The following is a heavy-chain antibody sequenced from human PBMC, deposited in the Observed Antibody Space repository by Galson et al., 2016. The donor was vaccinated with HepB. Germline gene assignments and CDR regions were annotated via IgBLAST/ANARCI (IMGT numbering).Heavy chain of an antibody. CDR3: ARVAWVQNAFDI. Sequence: SLRLSCAASGFTFSSYWMSWVRQAPGKGLEWVANLNQGGNEKSYVDSVKGRFTISRDNAKNSLYLKMNTLRAEDTAAYYCARVAWVQNAFDIWGQGTMVTVAS. D-gene: IGHD3-16*01. J-gene: IGHJ3*02. V-gene: IGHV3-7*04. CDR2: LNQGGNEK. CDR1: GFTFSSYW.